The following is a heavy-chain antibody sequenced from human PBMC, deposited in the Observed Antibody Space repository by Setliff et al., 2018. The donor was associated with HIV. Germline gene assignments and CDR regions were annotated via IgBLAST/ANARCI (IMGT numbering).Heavy chain of an antibody. D-gene: IGHD2-15*01. J-gene: IGHJ4*01. CDR2: VSRGGST. V-gene: IGHV4-34*01. CDR3: ARAVCPSLNCYSFFNY. CDR1: DGSFSGYS. Sequence: SETLSLTCGVDDGSFSGYSWSWIRQSPGKGQEWIGEVSRGGSTTYNPSLTGRVSVSVDTSKSQFSLKLTNVTAADAAVYYCARAVCPSLNCYSFFNYWGHGSLVTV.